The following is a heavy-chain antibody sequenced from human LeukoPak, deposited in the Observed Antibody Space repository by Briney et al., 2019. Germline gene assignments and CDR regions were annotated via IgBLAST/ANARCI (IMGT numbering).Heavy chain of an antibody. V-gene: IGHV4-39*01. Sequence: SETLSLTCTVSGGSISSSSYYWGWIRQPPGKGLEWIGSIYYSGSTYYNPSLKSRVTISVDTSKNQFSLNLRSVTATDTAVYFCARHRDFYFEYWGPGTLVTVSS. CDR1: GGSISSSSYY. CDR3: ARHRDFYFEY. CDR2: IYYSGST. D-gene: IGHD2-21*02. J-gene: IGHJ4*02.